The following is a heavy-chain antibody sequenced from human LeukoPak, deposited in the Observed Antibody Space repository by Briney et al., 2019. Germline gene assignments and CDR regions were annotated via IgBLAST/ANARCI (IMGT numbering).Heavy chain of an antibody. D-gene: IGHD3-16*01. J-gene: IGHJ4*02. V-gene: IGHV3-23*01. CDR2: VSNSGDTT. CDR1: GFTFSTYG. Sequence: GGSLRLSCVASGFTFSTYGMIWVRQVPGKGPEWVSLVSNSGDTTNYADSVKGRFTISRDNSKNTLYLQMDSLRAEDTAAYYCANIGSSTFGSTGFWGQGTLVTVSS. CDR3: ANIGSSTFGSTGF.